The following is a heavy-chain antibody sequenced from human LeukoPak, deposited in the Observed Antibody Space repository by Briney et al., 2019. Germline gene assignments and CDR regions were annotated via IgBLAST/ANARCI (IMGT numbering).Heavy chain of an antibody. CDR2: INAYNGNT. D-gene: IGHD3-9*01. V-gene: IGHV1-18*01. CDR1: GYTFTSYG. J-gene: IGHJ4*02. Sequence: GASVKVSCKASGYTFTSYGISWVRQAPGQGLEWMGWINAYNGNTNYAQKLQGRVTMTTDTSTSTVYMELRSLRSDDTAVYYCARDFLLTGYHDLFDYWGQGTLVTVSS. CDR3: ARDFLLTGYHDLFDY.